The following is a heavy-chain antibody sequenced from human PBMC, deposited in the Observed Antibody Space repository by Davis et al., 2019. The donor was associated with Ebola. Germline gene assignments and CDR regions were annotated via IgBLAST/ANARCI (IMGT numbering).Heavy chain of an antibody. J-gene: IGHJ5*02. CDR3: ARAGSTAGFDP. V-gene: IGHV4-59*12. CDR2: IYYSGST. CDR1: GGSISSYY. D-gene: IGHD5/OR15-5a*01. Sequence: PSETLSLTCTVSGGSISSYYWSWIRQPPGKGLEWIGYIYYSGSTNYNPSLKSRVTISVDTSKNQFSLKLSSVTAADTAVYYCARAGSTAGFDPWGQGTLVTVSS.